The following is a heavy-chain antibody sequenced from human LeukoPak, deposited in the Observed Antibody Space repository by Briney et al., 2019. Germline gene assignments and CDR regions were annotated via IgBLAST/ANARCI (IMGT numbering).Heavy chain of an antibody. CDR3: ARRESIRFQYYFDY. D-gene: IGHD3-3*01. J-gene: IGHJ4*02. V-gene: IGHV1-69*05. Sequence: SVKVSCKAPGDTFSRYAISWVRQAPGQGLEWMGGIIATFGSASYAQKFQGRVTITTDESTSTAYMELSSLRSDDTAIYYCARRESIRFQYYFDYWGQGTLVTVSS. CDR2: IIATFGSA. CDR1: GDTFSRYA.